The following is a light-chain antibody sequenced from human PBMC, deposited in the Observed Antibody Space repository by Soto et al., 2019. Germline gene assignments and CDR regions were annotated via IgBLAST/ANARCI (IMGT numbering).Light chain of an antibody. CDR1: QHISSW. J-gene: IGKJ3*01. V-gene: IGKV1-12*02. Sequence: DIQMTQSPSSVSASVGDRVTFTCRASQHISSWLAWYQQKPGKAPKLLIAAASILQSGVPSRFSGSGYGTDFTLTISSLQPEDFATYFCQQDNTFPFTFGPGTRLEIK. CDR2: AAS. CDR3: QQDNTFPFT.